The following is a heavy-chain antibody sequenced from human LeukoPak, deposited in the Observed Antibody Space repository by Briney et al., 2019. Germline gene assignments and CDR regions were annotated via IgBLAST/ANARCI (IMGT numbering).Heavy chain of an antibody. CDR1: GFTFSHYW. V-gene: IGHV3-7*03. CDR2: IDLDGSKR. Sequence: GGSLRLSCAASGFTFSHYWITWVRQAPGRGLEWVANIDLDGSKRDYLGSVRGRFIISRDNAKNSLYLQMISLRAQDTAVYYCATDKAVHAFDIWGQGTMVTVSS. D-gene: IGHD6-19*01. J-gene: IGHJ3*02. CDR3: ATDKAVHAFDI.